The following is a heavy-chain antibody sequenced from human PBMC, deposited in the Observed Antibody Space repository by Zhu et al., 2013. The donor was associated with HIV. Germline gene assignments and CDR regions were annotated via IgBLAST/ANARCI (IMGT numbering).Heavy chain of an antibody. D-gene: IGHD2-15*01. CDR2: ISSSGSTI. J-gene: IGHJ4*02. V-gene: IGHV3-48*03. CDR3: ARGGYCSGGSCYSAFDY. Sequence: EVQLVESGGGLVQPGGSLRLSCAASGFTFSSYEMNWVRQAPGKGLEWVSYISSSGSTIYYADSVKGRFTISRDNAKNSLYLQMNSLRAEDTAVYYCARGGYCSGGSCYSAFDYWGQGTLVTVSS. CDR1: GFTFSSYE.